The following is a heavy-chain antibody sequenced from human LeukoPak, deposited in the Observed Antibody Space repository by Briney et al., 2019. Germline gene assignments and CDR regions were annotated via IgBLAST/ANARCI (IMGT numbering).Heavy chain of an antibody. CDR1: GGSFRGYY. CDR3: ARGGDDYSNYEGDFDY. D-gene: IGHD4-11*01. Sequence: SETLSLTCAVYGGSFRGYYWSWIRQPPGKGREWIGEINHSGSTNYNPSLKSRDTISVDTSKNQFSLRLSSVPAADTAVYYCARGGDDYSNYEGDFDYWGQGTLVTVSS. CDR2: INHSGST. J-gene: IGHJ4*02. V-gene: IGHV4-34*01.